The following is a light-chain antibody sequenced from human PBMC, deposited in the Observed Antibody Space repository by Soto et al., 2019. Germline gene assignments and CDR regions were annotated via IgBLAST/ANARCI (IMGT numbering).Light chain of an antibody. V-gene: IGLV7-46*01. J-gene: IGLJ1*01. CDR1: TATVTSGHY. CDR2: DTS. CDR3: LVIYKGVAEV. Sequence: QAVVTQAPSLTVSPGGTVTLTCGSSTATVTSGHYPHWLQQKPGKAPRTLIYDTSIRHSWTPARFSGTLLGGKAALTLSDAHHDDEDDYYCLVIYKGVAEVFGTGTKLTVL.